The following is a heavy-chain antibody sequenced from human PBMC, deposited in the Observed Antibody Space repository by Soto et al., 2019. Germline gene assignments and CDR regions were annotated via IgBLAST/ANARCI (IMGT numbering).Heavy chain of an antibody. CDR3: ARDSGYDFWSGSFRVHYFDY. D-gene: IGHD3-3*01. Sequence: QVQLVQSGAEVKKPGSSVKVSCKASGDSFSAHAVSWVRQAPGQGLEWMGAIIPIFGTRHYAQKFQGRVTITADKSTSTAYRELSSLRSEDTAIYYCARDSGYDFWSGSFRVHYFDYWGQGTLVNVSS. J-gene: IGHJ4*02. CDR1: GDSFSAHA. V-gene: IGHV1-69*06. CDR2: IIPIFGTR.